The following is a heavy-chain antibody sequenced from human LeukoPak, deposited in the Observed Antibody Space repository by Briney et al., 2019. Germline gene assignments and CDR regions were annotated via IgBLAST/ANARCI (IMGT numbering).Heavy chain of an antibody. CDR2: ISAYNGNT. Sequence: GASVKVSCKASGYTFTSYGISWVRQAPGQGLEWMGWISAYNGNTNYAQKLQGRVTMTTDTSTSTAYMELRSLRSDDTAVYYCARTRRRELQYKGFDYWGQGTLVTVSS. V-gene: IGHV1-18*01. D-gene: IGHD1-26*01. CDR3: ARTRRRELQYKGFDY. J-gene: IGHJ4*02. CDR1: GYTFTSYG.